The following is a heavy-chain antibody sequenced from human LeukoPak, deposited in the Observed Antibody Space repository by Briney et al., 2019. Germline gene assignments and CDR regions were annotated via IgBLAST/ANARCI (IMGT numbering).Heavy chain of an antibody. CDR1: GFTLSSHG. Sequence: GGSLRLSCAASGFTLSSHGMHWVRQAPGKGLEWVALIWYDGSKENYADSVKGRFTISRDMSKNTLNLQMYSLRVEDTAVFYCARDLSFGSLDFRGQGTLVTVSS. CDR3: ARDLSFGSLDF. D-gene: IGHD1-26*01. CDR2: IWYDGSKE. V-gene: IGHV3-33*01. J-gene: IGHJ4*02.